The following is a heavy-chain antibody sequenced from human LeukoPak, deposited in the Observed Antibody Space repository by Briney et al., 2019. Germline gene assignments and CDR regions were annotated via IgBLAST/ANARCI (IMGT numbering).Heavy chain of an antibody. Sequence: GSLRLSCAASGFSFSSYNMNWVRQAPGKGLEWVSYISYSVTSMYYADSVKGRFTISRDNAKNSLYLQMNSLRAEDTAMYYCARDWRDSSGKFPNDAFDSWGQGTMVIVSS. CDR2: ISYSVTSM. CDR3: ARDWRDSSGKFPNDAFDS. CDR1: GFSFSSYN. V-gene: IGHV3-48*04. J-gene: IGHJ3*02. D-gene: IGHD3-22*01.